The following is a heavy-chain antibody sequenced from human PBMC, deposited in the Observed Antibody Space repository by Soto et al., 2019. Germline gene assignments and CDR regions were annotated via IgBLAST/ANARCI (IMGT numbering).Heavy chain of an antibody. J-gene: IGHJ6*03. CDR3: ARGEVVYYYYMDV. D-gene: IGHD2-15*01. V-gene: IGHV4-34*01. CDR1: GGSFSGYY. Sequence: SETLSLTCAVYGGSFSGYYWSWIRQPPGKGLEWIGEINHSGSTNYNPSLKSRVTISVDTSKNQFSLKLSSVTAADTAVYYCARGEVVYYYYMDVWGKGTTVTVSS. CDR2: INHSGST.